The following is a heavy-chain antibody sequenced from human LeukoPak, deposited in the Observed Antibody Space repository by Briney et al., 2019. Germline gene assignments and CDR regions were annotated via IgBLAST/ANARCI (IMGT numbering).Heavy chain of an antibody. CDR1: GFTFDDYA. CDR2: ISWNSGSI. CDR3: TRLYVVAFDI. V-gene: IGHV3-9*01. Sequence: PGGSLRLSCAASGFTFDDYAMHWVRQAPGKGLEWVSGISWNSGSIGYADSVKGRFTISRDDAKNSLYLQMNSLRAEDTAVYYCTRLYVVAFDIWGQGTMVTVSS. J-gene: IGHJ3*02. D-gene: IGHD3-16*01.